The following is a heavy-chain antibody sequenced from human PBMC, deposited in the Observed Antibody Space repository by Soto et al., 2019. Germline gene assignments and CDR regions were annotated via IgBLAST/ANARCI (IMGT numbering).Heavy chain of an antibody. Sequence: ASVKVSCKASGYTFTNYGISWVRQAPGQGLEWMGWISAYNGNTKYAQKLQGRVTMSTDTSTSTAYMELRSLRSDDTAVYYCARGVGSGSYYNQYNWFDPWGQGTLVTVSS. CDR3: ARGVGSGSYYNQYNWFDP. V-gene: IGHV1-18*01. CDR2: ISAYNGNT. J-gene: IGHJ5*02. D-gene: IGHD3-10*01. CDR1: GYTFTNYG.